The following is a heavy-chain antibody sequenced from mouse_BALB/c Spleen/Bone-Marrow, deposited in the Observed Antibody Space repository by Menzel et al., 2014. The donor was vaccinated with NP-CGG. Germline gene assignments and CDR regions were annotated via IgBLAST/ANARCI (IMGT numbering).Heavy chain of an antibody. J-gene: IGHJ3*01. Sequence: VQLQQSGAELAKPGASLKMSCKASGYTFTSYWMHWVKQRPGQGLEWIGEINPSNGRADYNEKFRSKATLTVDRSSSTAYMQLSSLTSEDSAVYYCARAGGYDGFAYWGQGTLVTVSA. CDR3: ARAGGYDGFAY. CDR2: INPSNGRA. V-gene: IGHV1S81*02. CDR1: GYTFTSYW. D-gene: IGHD2-2*01.